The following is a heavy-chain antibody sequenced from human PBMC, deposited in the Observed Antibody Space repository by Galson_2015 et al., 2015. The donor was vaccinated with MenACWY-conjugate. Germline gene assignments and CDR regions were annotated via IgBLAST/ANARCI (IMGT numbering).Heavy chain of an antibody. Sequence: QSGAEVKKPGESLKISCKGSGYRFTSFWISWVRQTPGKGLEYMGKIDPSDSSTYYSPSFQGHVSISADKSSSTAFLQWSRLKASDTAMYYCLRPGYNYYDMDVWGQGTTVTVSS. J-gene: IGHJ6*02. V-gene: IGHV5-10-1*01. CDR1: GYRFTSFW. CDR3: LRPGYNYYDMDV. CDR2: IDPSDSST.